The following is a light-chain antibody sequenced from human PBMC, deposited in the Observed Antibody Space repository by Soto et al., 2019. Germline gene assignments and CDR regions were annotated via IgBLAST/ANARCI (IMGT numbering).Light chain of an antibody. CDR2: VAS. J-gene: IGKJ4*01. Sequence: DIVVTQSPLSLPVTPGEPASISCRSSQSLLHSNGYYYLDWYLQKPGQSPQLLIYVASNRASGVPDRFSGSGSGTDFTLKISRVEAEDVGVYYCMQSLQTRTFGGGTKVDIK. CDR1: QSLLHSNGYYY. CDR3: MQSLQTRT. V-gene: IGKV2-28*01.